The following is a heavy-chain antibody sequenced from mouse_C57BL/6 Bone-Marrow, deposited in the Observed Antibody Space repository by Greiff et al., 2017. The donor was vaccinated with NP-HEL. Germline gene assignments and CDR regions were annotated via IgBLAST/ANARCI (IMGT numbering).Heavy chain of an antibody. Sequence: VQLKQSGPELVKPGASVKISCKASGYSFTDYNMNWVKQSNGKSLEWIGVINPNYGTTSYNQKFKGKATLTVDQSSSTAYMQLNSLTSEDSAVYYGAKEDGYYAAWFAYWGQGTLVTVSA. CDR1: GYSFTDYN. D-gene: IGHD2-3*01. CDR2: INPNYGTT. J-gene: IGHJ3*01. CDR3: AKEDGYYAAWFAY. V-gene: IGHV1-39*01.